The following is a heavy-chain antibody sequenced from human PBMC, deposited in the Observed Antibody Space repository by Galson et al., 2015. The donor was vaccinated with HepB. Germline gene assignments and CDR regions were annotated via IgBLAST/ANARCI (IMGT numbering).Heavy chain of an antibody. D-gene: IGHD2-21*01. J-gene: IGHJ4*02. Sequence: SLRLSCAASGFTFSFYAMHWVRQAPGKGLEWVALIAYDGSDKYYADSLKGRFSISRDNSKNTLFVQINGLRGDDTAIYYCARGPGKFEIVDFDYWGQGTLVTVSS. CDR1: GFTFSFYA. CDR2: IAYDGSDK. V-gene: IGHV3-30-3*01. CDR3: ARGPGKFEIVDFDY.